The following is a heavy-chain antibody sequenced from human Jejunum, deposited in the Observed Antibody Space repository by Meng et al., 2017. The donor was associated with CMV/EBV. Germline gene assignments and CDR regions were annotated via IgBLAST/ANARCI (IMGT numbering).Heavy chain of an antibody. V-gene: IGHV1-2*02. CDR3: LTYTSSSHSFGP. CDR2: INSHSGAT. CDR1: GDTPTADF. D-gene: IGHD6-6*01. J-gene: IGHJ5*02. Sequence: CKASGDTPTADFMFWVRQAPGPGLEWMGWINSHSGATRYAQKFQGRVTMTRDPSISTVYMDLSSLRSDDTADYYCLTYTSSSHSFGPWGQGTLVTVSS.